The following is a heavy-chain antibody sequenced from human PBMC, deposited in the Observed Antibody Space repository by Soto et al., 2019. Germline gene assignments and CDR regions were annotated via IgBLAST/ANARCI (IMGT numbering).Heavy chain of an antibody. CDR2: IYYSGST. V-gene: IGHV4-59*01. CDR3: ARVWGGAFDI. CDR1: GCSISSYY. Sequence: SETLTLTFTLSGCSISSYYWSWIRQPPGKGLEWIGYIYYSGSTNYNPSLKSRVTISVDTSKNQFSLKLSSVTAADTAVYYCARVWGGAFDIWGQGTMVT. D-gene: IGHD3-10*01. J-gene: IGHJ3*02.